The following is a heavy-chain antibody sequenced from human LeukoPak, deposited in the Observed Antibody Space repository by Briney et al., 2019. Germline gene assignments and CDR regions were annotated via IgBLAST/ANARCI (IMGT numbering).Heavy chain of an antibody. V-gene: IGHV3-23*01. J-gene: IGHJ4*02. CDR2: ISGFGGST. Sequence: GGSLRLSCAASGFTFNNYAMNWVRQAPGKGLEWVSGISGFGGSTYYAPSVKGRLTISRDNFGNMLYLHLDSLRVEDTAIYYCARRSGSSWSSFGYWGQGALVTVSS. CDR1: GFTFNNYA. CDR3: ARRSGSSWSSFGY. D-gene: IGHD6-13*01.